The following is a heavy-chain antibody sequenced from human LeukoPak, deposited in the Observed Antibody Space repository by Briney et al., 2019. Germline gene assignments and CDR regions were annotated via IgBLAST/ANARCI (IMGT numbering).Heavy chain of an antibody. D-gene: IGHD3-22*01. CDR2: IYYSGST. Sequence: SETLSLTCTVSGGSISSYYWSWIRQPPGKGLEWIGYIYYSGSTNYNPSLKSRVTISVDTSKNQFSLKLSSVTAADTAVYYCARGVLHYYDSSGYYPLLDYWGQGTLVTVSS. V-gene: IGHV4-59*01. CDR1: GGSISSYY. J-gene: IGHJ4*02. CDR3: ARGVLHYYDSSGYYPLLDY.